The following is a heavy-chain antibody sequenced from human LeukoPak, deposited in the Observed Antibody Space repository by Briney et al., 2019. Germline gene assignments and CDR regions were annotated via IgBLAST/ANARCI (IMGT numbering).Heavy chain of an antibody. CDR1: GFTFSSYS. CDR2: ISSSSSTI. J-gene: IGHJ5*02. D-gene: IGHD5-18*01. CDR3: ARDAQLWGVMYNWFDP. V-gene: IGHV3-48*02. Sequence: GGSLRLSCAASGFTFSSYSMNWVRQAPGKGLEWVSYISSSSSTIYYADSVKGRFTISRDNAKNSPYLQMNSLRDEDTAVYYCARDAQLWGVMYNWFDPWGQGTLVTVSS.